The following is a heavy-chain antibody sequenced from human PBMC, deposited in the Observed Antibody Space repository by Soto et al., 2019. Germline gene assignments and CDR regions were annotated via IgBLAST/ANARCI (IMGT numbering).Heavy chain of an antibody. D-gene: IGHD6-13*01. CDR3: TKDWQHDS. J-gene: IGHJ5*01. CDR2: INTSGGNT. V-gene: IGHV3-23*01. Sequence: EVQLLESGGGLVQPGGSLRLSWEASGLPFSNNPMPWVRQAPGKGLECVSTINTSGGNTHYADSVKGRFSVSRDNSKNTLSLQMNSLRAEDTAVYYCTKDWQHDSWGQGTLVTVSS. CDR1: GLPFSNNP.